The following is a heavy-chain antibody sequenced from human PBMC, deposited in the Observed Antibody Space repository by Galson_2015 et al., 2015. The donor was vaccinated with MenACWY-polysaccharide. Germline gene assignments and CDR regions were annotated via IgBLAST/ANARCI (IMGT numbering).Heavy chain of an antibody. D-gene: IGHD3-3*01. CDR3: ATFWAYGPSIDY. J-gene: IGHJ4*02. CDR1: GDSISSSNYY. CDR2: IYYGGRT. Sequence: SETLSLTCNVSGDSISSSNYYWAWIRQPPGKGLEWIGSIYYGGRTYFNPSLKSRVTISVDTSKNQFSLNLSSVTAADTAVYYCATFWAYGPSIDYWGQGTLVTVSS. V-gene: IGHV4-39*01.